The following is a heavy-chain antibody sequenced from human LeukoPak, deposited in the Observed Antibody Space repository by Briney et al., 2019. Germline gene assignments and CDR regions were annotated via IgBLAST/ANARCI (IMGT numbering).Heavy chain of an antibody. J-gene: IGHJ5*02. Sequence: SETLSLTCTVSLDSTTSNFWSWVRQPPGKGLEWIGEIHRSGSPNYNPSLQSRVTISIDRSRNQIALELSSVTAADTAVYYCARHESSSGWYWWFDPWGQGTLVTVSS. V-gene: IGHV4-4*02. D-gene: IGHD6-19*01. CDR2: IHRSGSP. CDR3: ARHESSSGWYWWFDP. CDR1: LDSTTSNF.